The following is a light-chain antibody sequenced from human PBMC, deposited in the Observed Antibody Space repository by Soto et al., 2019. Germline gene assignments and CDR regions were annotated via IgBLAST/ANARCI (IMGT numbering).Light chain of an antibody. Sequence: EIVLTQSPGTLSLSPGERATLSCRASHTISSSYLAWYQQKPGQAPRRLMYGISRRATGIPDRFSGSGSGTDFSLTITRLEPEDFAVYYCQQYVTSSPRTFGQGTKVDIK. V-gene: IGKV3-20*01. CDR3: QQYVTSSPRT. CDR2: GIS. J-gene: IGKJ1*01. CDR1: HTISSSY.